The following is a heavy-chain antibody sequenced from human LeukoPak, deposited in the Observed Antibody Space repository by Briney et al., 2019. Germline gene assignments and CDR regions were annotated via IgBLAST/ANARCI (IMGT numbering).Heavy chain of an antibody. D-gene: IGHD1-1*01. CDR2: INHSGST. J-gene: IGHJ6*03. CDR1: GGSFSGYY. Sequence: PSETLSLTCAVYGGSFSGYYWSWIRQPPGKGLEWIGEINHSGSTNYKPSLKSRVTISVDTSKNQFSLKLSSVTAADTAVYYCARRQPWKYYYYMDVWGKGTTVTVSS. CDR3: ARRQPWKYYYYMDV. V-gene: IGHV4-34*01.